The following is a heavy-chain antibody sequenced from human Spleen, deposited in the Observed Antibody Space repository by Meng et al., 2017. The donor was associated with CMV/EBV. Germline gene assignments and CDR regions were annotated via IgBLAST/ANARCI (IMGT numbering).Heavy chain of an antibody. V-gene: IGHV3-30*02. Sequence: GESLKISCAASGFTFSSYGMHWVRQAPGKGLEWVAFIRYDSSDKYYGHSVRGRFTISRDNSRNTLYLEMDSLRPEDTAVYYCAKDAAFLAGHCDYWGQGALVTVSS. CDR3: AKDAAFLAGHCDY. J-gene: IGHJ4*02. CDR1: GFTFSSYG. D-gene: IGHD2/OR15-2a*01. CDR2: IRYDSSDK.